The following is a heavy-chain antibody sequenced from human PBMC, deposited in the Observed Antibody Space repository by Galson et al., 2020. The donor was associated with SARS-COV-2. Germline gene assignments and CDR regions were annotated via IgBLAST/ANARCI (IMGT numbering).Heavy chain of an antibody. CDR3: ARDPYGSGSYYNIPYGMDV. J-gene: IGHJ6*02. CDR2: TYYRSKWYN. CDR1: GDSVSSNSAA. V-gene: IGHV6-1*01. D-gene: IGHD3-10*01. Sequence: SQTLSLTCAISGDSVSSNSAAWNWIRQSPSRGLEWLGRTYYRSKWYNDYAVSVKSRITINPDTSKNQFSLQLNSVTPEDTAVYHCARDPYGSGSYYNIPYGMDVWGQGTTVTVSS.